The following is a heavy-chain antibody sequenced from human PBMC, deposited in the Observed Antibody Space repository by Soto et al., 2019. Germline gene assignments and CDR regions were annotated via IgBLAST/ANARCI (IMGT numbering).Heavy chain of an antibody. CDR1: GGSISSSSYY. V-gene: IGHV4-39*01. CDR3: ARHPYHPSHLFDY. J-gene: IGHJ4*02. D-gene: IGHD3-16*01. Sequence: QLQLQESGPGLVKPSETLSLTCTVSGGSISSSSYYWGWIRQPPGKGLEWIGSIYYSGSTYYNPSLKSRVTISVDTSKNQFSLKLSSVTAADTAVYYCARHPYHPSHLFDYWGQGTLVTVSS. CDR2: IYYSGST.